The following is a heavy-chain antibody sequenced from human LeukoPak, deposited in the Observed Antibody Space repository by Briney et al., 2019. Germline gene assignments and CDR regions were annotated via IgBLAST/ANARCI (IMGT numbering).Heavy chain of an antibody. CDR2: IYYSGST. Sequence: SETLSLTCTVSGGSISSSSYYWGWILQPPGKGLEWIGSIYYSGSTNYNPSLKSRVTISVDTSKNQFSLKLSSVTAADTAVYYCTRGSIAYYYMDVWGKGTTVTISS. CDR1: GGSISSSSYY. CDR3: TRGSIAYYYMDV. J-gene: IGHJ6*03. D-gene: IGHD3-22*01. V-gene: IGHV4-39*07.